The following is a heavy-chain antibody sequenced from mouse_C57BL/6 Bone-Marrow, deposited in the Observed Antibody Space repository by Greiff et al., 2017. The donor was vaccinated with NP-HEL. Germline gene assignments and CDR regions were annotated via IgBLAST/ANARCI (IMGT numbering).Heavy chain of an antibody. CDR2: ISSGGSYT. V-gene: IGHV5-6*01. CDR3: ASMDSSYYFDN. Sequence: DVQLQESGGDLVKPGGSLKLSCAASGFTFSSYGMSWVRQTPDKRLEWVATISSGGSYTSYPDSVKGRFTISRANAKNTLYLQMSSLNSDNSAMYFCASMDSSYYFDNWGQGTTLTVSS. J-gene: IGHJ2*01. CDR1: GFTFSSYG. D-gene: IGHD1-1*01.